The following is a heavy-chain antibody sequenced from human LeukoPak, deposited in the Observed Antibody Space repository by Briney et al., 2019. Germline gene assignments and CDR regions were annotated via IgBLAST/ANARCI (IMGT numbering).Heavy chain of an antibody. V-gene: IGHV3-48*01. CDR2: VINSGSST. CDR3: ATSPAAWFYYESSDYYGARFDN. J-gene: IGHJ4*02. CDR1: GPAVSDYS. D-gene: IGHD3-22*01. Sequence: GRSLRPSREASGPAVSDYSMNWVRQAPGKGLEWVSYVINSGSSTYYADSVKGRFTISRDNDKTSVYLKMNSLRAEDTAVYYCATSPAAWFYYESSDYYGARFDNWGQGTLVTVYS.